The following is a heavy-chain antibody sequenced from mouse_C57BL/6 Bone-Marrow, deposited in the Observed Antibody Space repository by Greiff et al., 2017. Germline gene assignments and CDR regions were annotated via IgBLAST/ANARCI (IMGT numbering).Heavy chain of an antibody. CDR3: ARSYYGSRDY. Sequence: VQLQQSGAELVMPGASVKLSCKASGYTFTSYWMHWVKQRPGQGLEWIGEIDPSDSYTNYNQQFKGKSTLTVDKSSSTAYMQLSSLTSEDAAVYYCARSYYGSRDYWGQGTLVTVSA. D-gene: IGHD1-1*01. CDR1: GYTFTSYW. J-gene: IGHJ3*01. CDR2: IDPSDSYT. V-gene: IGHV1-69*01.